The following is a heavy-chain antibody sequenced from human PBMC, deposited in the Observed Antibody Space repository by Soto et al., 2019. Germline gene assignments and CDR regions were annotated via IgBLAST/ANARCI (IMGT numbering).Heavy chain of an antibody. CDR1: GGSISSYY. Sequence: LTCTVSGGSISSYYWSWIRQPPGKGLEWIGYIYYSGSTNYNPSLKSRVTISVDTSKSQFSLKLSSVTAADTAVYYCARAGLGHDYGDYWFDPWGQGTLVTVSS. CDR2: IYYSGST. CDR3: ARAGLGHDYGDYWFDP. V-gene: IGHV4-59*01. J-gene: IGHJ5*02. D-gene: IGHD4-17*01.